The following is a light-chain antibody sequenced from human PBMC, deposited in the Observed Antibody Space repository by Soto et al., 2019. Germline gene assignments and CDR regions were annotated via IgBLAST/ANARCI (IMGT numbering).Light chain of an antibody. J-gene: IGLJ7*01. V-gene: IGLV4-69*01. CDR3: QTWGTGIYV. Sequence: QLVLTQSPSASASLGASVKLTCTLSSGHSSYAIAWHQQQPEKAPRYLMKLNSDGTHSKGDGIPDRFSGSSSGAERYLTIASLQSEDEADYYCQTWGTGIYVFGGGTQLTVL. CDR2: LNSDGTH. CDR1: SGHSSYA.